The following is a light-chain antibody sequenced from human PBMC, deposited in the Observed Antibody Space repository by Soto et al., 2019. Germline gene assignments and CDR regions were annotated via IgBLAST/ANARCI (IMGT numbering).Light chain of an antibody. J-gene: IGLJ3*02. CDR1: SSNIGSNT. CDR2: SNN. Sequence: QSVLTQPPSASGTPEQRVTISCSGSSSNIGSNTVNWYQQLPGTAPKLLIYSNNQRPSGVPDRFSGSKSGTSASLAISGLQSEDEADYYCAAWDDSLNGHWVFGGGTKVTVL. V-gene: IGLV1-44*01. CDR3: AAWDDSLNGHWV.